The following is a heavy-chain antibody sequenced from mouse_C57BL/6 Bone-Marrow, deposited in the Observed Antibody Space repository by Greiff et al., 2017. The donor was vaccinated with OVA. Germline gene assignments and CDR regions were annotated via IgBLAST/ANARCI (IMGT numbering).Heavy chain of an antibody. Sequence: QVQLQQSGPELVKPGASVKISCKASGYAFSSSWMNWVKQRPGKGLEWIGRIYPGDGDTNYNGKFKGKATLTADKSSSTAYMQLSSLTSEDSAVYFCARLTGTRVYLHYWGQGTTLTVSS. CDR3: ARLTGTRVYLHY. V-gene: IGHV1-82*01. CDR2: IYPGDGDT. D-gene: IGHD4-1*01. CDR1: GYAFSSSW. J-gene: IGHJ2*01.